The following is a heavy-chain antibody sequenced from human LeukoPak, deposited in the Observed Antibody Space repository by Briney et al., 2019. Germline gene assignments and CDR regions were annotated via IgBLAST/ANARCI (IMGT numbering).Heavy chain of an antibody. D-gene: IGHD3-3*01. CDR2: IKQDGSEK. Sequence: GGSLRLSCAVSEFTFSRYWMSWVRQAPGKGLDWVATIKQDGSEKYYVDSVEGRFTISRDNSKNSLYLQMDSLRAEDTAVYYCARVFWSATSYYFEYWGPGALVTVSS. V-gene: IGHV3-7*05. CDR1: EFTFSRYW. J-gene: IGHJ4*02. CDR3: ARVFWSATSYYFEY.